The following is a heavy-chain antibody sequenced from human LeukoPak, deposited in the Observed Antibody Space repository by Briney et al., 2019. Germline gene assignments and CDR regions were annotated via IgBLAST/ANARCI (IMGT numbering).Heavy chain of an antibody. CDR3: ATRGGGRYCSSTSCYSWGGAFDI. J-gene: IGHJ3*02. D-gene: IGHD2-2*01. CDR2: ISYDGSNK. Sequence: GGSLRLSCAASGFTFSSSWMHWVRQAPGKGLEWVAVISYDGSNKYYADSVKGRFTISRDNSKNTLYLQMNSLRAEDTAVYYCATRGGGRYCSSTSCYSWGGAFDIWGQGTMVTVSS. V-gene: IGHV3-30-3*01. CDR1: GFTFSSSW.